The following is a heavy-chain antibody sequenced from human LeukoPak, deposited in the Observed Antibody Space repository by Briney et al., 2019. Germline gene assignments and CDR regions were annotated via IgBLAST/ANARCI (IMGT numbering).Heavy chain of an antibody. CDR1: GFPFSSYV. CDR2: ISGSGGST. D-gene: IGHD3-10*01. Sequence: GGSLRLSCAASGFPFSSYVMTWVRQAPGKGLEWVSAISGSGGSTYYADSVKGRFTISRDNSKNTLYLQMNSLRAEDTAVYYCASSFTMVRGVLDYWGQGTLVTVSS. V-gene: IGHV3-23*01. CDR3: ASSFTMVRGVLDY. J-gene: IGHJ4*02.